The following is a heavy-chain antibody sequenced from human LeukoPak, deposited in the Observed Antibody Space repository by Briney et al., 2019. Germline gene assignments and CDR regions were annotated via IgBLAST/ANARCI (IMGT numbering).Heavy chain of an antibody. CDR2: IYHSGST. J-gene: IGHJ4*02. CDR1: GFSINSGYY. D-gene: IGHD4-17*01. CDR3: ARLVTVTTGGYYFDY. V-gene: IGHV4-38-2*01. Sequence: SETLCLTCAVSGFSINSGYYWGWIRQPPGKGLEWIGSIYHSGSTYYNPSLKSRVTISVDTAKNQFSLKLSSVTAADTAVYYCARLVTVTTGGYYFDYWGQGTLVTVSS.